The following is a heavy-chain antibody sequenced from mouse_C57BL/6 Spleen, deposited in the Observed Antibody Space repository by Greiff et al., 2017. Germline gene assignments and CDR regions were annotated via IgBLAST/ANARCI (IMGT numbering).Heavy chain of an antibody. CDR3: TTGSYFDY. J-gene: IGHJ2*01. CDR2: IDPENGDT. CDR1: GFNIKDDY. Sequence: EVQLQESGAELVRPGASVKLSCTASGFNIKDDYMHWVKQRPEQGLEWIGWIDPENGDTEYASKFQGKATITADTSSNTAYLQRSSLTSEDTAVYYCTTGSYFDYWGQGTTLTVSS. V-gene: IGHV14-4*01.